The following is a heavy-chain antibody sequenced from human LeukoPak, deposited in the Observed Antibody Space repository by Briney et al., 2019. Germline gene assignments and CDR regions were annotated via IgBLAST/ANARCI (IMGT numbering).Heavy chain of an antibody. CDR3: TYGDYPLTY. D-gene: IGHD4-17*01. V-gene: IGHV3-66*01. Sequence: HPGGSLRPSCASSGVTVTGNYWHWVRQRPGKRLEWISILYADGKTLYADAVKGRFTFSRDSSKNTLALQMNSLRVEDTAVYYCTYGDYPLTYWGQGTLVTVSS. CDR2: LYADGKT. J-gene: IGHJ4*02. CDR1: GVTVTGNY.